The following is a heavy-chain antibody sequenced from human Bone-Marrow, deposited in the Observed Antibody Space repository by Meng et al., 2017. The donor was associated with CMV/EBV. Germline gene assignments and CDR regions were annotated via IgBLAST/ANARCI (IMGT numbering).Heavy chain of an antibody. J-gene: IGHJ6*02. Sequence: GESLKISCAASGFPFSSYGMHWVRQAPGKGLEWVAFIRYDGSNKYYADSVKGRFTISRDNSKNTLYLQMNSLRAEDTAGYYCAKGGLRPEVRDFGVVTDSYYGMDVWGQGTTVTVSS. D-gene: IGHD3-3*01. CDR3: AKGGLRPEVRDFGVVTDSYYGMDV. V-gene: IGHV3-30*02. CDR2: IRYDGSNK. CDR1: GFPFSSYG.